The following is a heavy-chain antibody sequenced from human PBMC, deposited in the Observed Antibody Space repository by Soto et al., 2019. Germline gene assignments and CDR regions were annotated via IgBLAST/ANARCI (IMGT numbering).Heavy chain of an antibody. D-gene: IGHD3-3*01. CDR3: ARALDFWSGYLSD. J-gene: IGHJ4*01. CDR2: ISSGGTTI. V-gene: IGHV3-48*03. CDR1: GFTFSSYE. Sequence: GSLRLSCAASGFTFSSYEMNWVRQAPGKGLEWVSYISSGGTTIYYADSAKGRFTISRDNAKNSLDLQMNSLRADDTAIYYCARALDFWSGYLSDWGHGTLVTVSS.